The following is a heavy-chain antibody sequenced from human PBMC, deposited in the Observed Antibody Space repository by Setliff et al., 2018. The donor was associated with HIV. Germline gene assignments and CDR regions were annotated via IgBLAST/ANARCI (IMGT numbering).Heavy chain of an antibody. D-gene: IGHD3-10*01. Sequence: PSETLSLTCTVSGASISSGNYYWSWIRQPAGKGLEWIGRIYTSGSTNYNPSLKSRITISLDTSKNQLSLRLRSATAADTAVYYCARRIPLRQWMVPGDSFDVWGRGTKVTVSS. CDR2: IYTSGST. CDR1: GASISSGNYY. V-gene: IGHV4-61*02. CDR3: ARRIPLRQWMVPGDSFDV. J-gene: IGHJ3*01.